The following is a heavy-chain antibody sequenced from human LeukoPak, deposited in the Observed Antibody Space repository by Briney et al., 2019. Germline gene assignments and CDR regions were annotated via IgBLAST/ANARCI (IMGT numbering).Heavy chain of an antibody. D-gene: IGHD4-17*01. CDR2: IIPILGVA. CDR3: AVPSTTVTPNFDY. V-gene: IGHV1-69*04. Sequence: ASVKVSCKASGGTFSSYAISWVRQAPGQGLGWMGRIIPILGVANYAQKFPGRVTITADKSTSTTYMELSSLRSEDTAVYYCAVPSTTVTPNFDYWGQGTLVTLSS. J-gene: IGHJ4*02. CDR1: GGTFSSYA.